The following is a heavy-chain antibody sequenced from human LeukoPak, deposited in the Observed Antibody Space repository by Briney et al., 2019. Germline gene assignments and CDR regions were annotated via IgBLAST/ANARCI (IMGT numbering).Heavy chain of an antibody. J-gene: IGHJ4*02. CDR2: ISSDGSNK. D-gene: IGHD3-9*01. V-gene: IGHV3-30*18. CDR3: AKDGPAGVWFYFDH. CDR1: GFTFSDYG. Sequence: GGSLRLSCAGSGFTFSDYGMHCVRQAPGKGLEWVAVISSDGSNKYYADSVKGRFSLSRDNSKNTVYVQMNSLRAEDTAVYYSAKDGPAGVWFYFDHWGQGTLLTVSS.